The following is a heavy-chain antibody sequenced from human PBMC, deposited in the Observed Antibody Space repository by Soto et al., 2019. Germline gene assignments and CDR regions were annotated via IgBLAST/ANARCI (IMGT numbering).Heavy chain of an antibody. CDR2: ISVHDGNT. D-gene: IGHD2-2*01. CDR1: GYAFTSYG. Sequence: SVKVSCKTSGYAFTSYGLSWVRQAPGQGLEWVGWISVHDGNTNYGQKFQGRVIMTTDTSTSTAYMELRSLGFDDTAVYYCARGAPQFCTSSRCYVDYWGQGTLVTVSS. J-gene: IGHJ4*02. CDR3: ARGAPQFCTSSRCYVDY. V-gene: IGHV1-18*04.